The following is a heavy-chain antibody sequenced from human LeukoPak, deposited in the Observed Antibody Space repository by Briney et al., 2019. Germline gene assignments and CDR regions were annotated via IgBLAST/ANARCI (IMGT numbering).Heavy chain of an antibody. CDR3: ARVDGDYYYYYGLDV. CDR1: GFIFSDCY. V-gene: IGHV3-11*05. CDR2: ISGYSSCT. D-gene: IGHD4-17*01. Sequence: PGGSLRLSCAASGFIFSDCYMSWIRQAPGKGLEWVSYISGYSSCTNHADSVKGRFTISRDNAKNTLYLQMNSLRAEDTAVYYCARVDGDYYYYYGLDVWGHGTTVTVSS. J-gene: IGHJ6*02.